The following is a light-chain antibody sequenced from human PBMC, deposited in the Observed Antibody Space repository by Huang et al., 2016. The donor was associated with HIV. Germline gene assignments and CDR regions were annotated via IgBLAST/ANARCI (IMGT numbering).Light chain of an antibody. V-gene: IGKV3-11*01. CDR3: QQRVNGLT. CDR2: DAS. J-gene: IGKJ4*01. CDR1: QNINTH. Sequence: EIVLTQSPATLSFFPGQRVSLSCRASQNINTHLAWYQQRPGQPPRLLIDDASSRVPGVPARFSGSGSGTDFTLTISSLESEDFATYYCQQRVNGLTFGGGTKV.